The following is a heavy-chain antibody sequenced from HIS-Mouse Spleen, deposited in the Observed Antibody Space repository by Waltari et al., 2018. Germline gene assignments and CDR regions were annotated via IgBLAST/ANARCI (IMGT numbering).Heavy chain of an antibody. V-gene: IGHV3-74*01. J-gene: IGHJ3*02. CDR3: ARDLELDAFDI. CDR2: INSDGSST. CDR1: GFTFSSYW. D-gene: IGHD1-1*01. Sequence: EVQLVESGGGLVEPGGSLRLSCAASGFTFSSYWRHWVRQAPGKALVWVSRINSDGSSTSYADSVKGRFTISRDNAKNTLYLQMNSLRAEDTAVYYCARDLELDAFDIWGQGTMVTVSS.